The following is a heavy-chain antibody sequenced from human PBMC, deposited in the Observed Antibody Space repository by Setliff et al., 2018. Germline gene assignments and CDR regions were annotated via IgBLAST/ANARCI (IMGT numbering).Heavy chain of an antibody. J-gene: IGHJ5*02. V-gene: IGHV3-49*04. D-gene: IGHD3-22*01. CDR3: TRAPTQGSSGYYYETPWFDP. CDR2: IRSIPYGGTT. Sequence: PGGSLRLSCTTSGFTFGDYGMSWVRQTPGRGLEWVGFIRSIPYGGTTEYAASVKGRFTISRDDSKSIAYLQMNSLKTEDTAVYYCTRAPTQGSSGYYYETPWFDPWGQGTLVTVSS. CDR1: GFTFGDYG.